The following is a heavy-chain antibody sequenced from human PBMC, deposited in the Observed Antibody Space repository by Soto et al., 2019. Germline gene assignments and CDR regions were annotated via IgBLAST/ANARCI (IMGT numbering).Heavy chain of an antibody. CDR2: IFYSGST. CDR3: ARPSVSYYYMDV. Sequence: SXTLSLTCTVSGGSISSGGYYCSWILQHPGKGLEWIGYIFYSGSTYYNPSLKSRVTMSVDMSKNQFSLKLSSVTAADTAVYYCARPSVSYYYMDVWGKGTTVTVSS. CDR1: GGSISSGGYY. J-gene: IGHJ6*03. V-gene: IGHV4-31*03.